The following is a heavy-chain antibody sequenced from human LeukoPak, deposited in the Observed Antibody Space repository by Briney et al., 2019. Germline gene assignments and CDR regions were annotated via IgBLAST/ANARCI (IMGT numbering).Heavy chain of an antibody. CDR2: IYYSGST. Sequence: SETLSLTCTVSGGSISSYYWSWIRQPPGKGLEWIGYIYYSGSTNYNPSLKSRVTISVDTSKNQFSLKLSSVTAADTAVYYCARGGCSSTSCYPRSAFDIWGQGTMVTVTS. V-gene: IGHV4-59*01. J-gene: IGHJ3*02. CDR1: GGSISSYY. CDR3: ARGGCSSTSCYPRSAFDI. D-gene: IGHD2-2*01.